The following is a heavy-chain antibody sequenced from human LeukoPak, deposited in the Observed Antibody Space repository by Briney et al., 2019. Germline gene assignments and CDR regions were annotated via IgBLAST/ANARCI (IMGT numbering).Heavy chain of an antibody. D-gene: IGHD1-1*01. Sequence: SETLSLTCAVYGGSFSGYYWSWIRQPPGKGLEWIGEINHSGSTNYNPSLESRVTISVDTSKSQCSLKLSAVTAAGTAVYYCARETGDAFDSWGQGTMVTVSS. CDR1: GGSFSGYY. CDR3: ARETGDAFDS. CDR2: INHSGST. J-gene: IGHJ3*02. V-gene: IGHV4-34*01.